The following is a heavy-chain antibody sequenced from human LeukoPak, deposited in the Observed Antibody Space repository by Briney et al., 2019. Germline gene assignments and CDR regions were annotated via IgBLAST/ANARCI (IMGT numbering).Heavy chain of an antibody. D-gene: IGHD3-10*01. J-gene: IGHJ6*02. Sequence: PSETLSLTCTVSGGSISSYYWSWIRQPPGKGLEWIGYIYYSGSTNYNPSLKSRVTISVDTSKNQFSLKLSSVTAADTAVYYCAREDRAYGMDVWGQGTLVTVSS. CDR2: IYYSGST. CDR3: AREDRAYGMDV. CDR1: GGSISSYY. V-gene: IGHV4-59*01.